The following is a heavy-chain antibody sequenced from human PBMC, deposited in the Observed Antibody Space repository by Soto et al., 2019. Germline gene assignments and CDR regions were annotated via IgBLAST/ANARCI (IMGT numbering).Heavy chain of an antibody. CDR3: SKDPKTWPVTFFDY. V-gene: IGHV3-23*01. CDR1: GFTFIIYA. J-gene: IGHJ4*02. D-gene: IGHD2-21*02. CDR2: ISGSGGST. Sequence: GGSLRLSCAASGFTFIIYAMSWVRQAPGKGLEWVSAISGSGGSTYYADSVKGRFTISRDNSKNTLYLQMNSLRAEDTAVYYCSKDPKTWPVTFFDYWGQGTLVTVSS.